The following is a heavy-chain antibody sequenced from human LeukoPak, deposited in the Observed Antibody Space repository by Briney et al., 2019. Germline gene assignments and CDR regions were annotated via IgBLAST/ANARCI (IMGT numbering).Heavy chain of an antibody. CDR2: IWYDGSNK. V-gene: IGHV3-33*01. CDR1: GFTFSSYG. J-gene: IGHJ4*02. D-gene: IGHD6-19*01. CDR3: ARDARRWLVSCFDY. Sequence: GGSLRLSCAASGFTFSSYGMHWVRQAPGKGLEWVAVIWYDGSNKYYADSVEGRFTISRDNSKNTLYLQMNSLRAEDTAVYYCARDARRWLVSCFDYWGQGTLVTVSS.